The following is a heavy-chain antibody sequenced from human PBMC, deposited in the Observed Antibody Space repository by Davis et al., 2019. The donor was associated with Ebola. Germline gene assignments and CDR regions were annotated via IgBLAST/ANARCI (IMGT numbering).Heavy chain of an antibody. J-gene: IGHJ4*02. CDR3: ARSKALWFGELKFDY. CDR2: ISAYNGNT. D-gene: IGHD3-10*01. CDR1: GYTFTSYG. Sequence: ASVKVSCKASGYTFTSYGISWVRQAPGQGLEWMGWISAYNGNTNYAQKLQGRVTMTTDTSTSTAYLQWSSLKASDTAMYYCARSKALWFGELKFDYWGQGTLVTVSS. V-gene: IGHV1-18*04.